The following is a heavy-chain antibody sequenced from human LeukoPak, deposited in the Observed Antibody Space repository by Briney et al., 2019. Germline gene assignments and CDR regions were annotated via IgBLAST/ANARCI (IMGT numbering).Heavy chain of an antibody. J-gene: IGHJ5*02. D-gene: IGHD6-19*01. CDR2: ISNSGSGT. CDR1: GFTFSDYD. V-gene: IGHV3-11*01. Sequence: GGSLRLSCAASGFTFSDYDMTWIRQAPGKGPECVAFISNSGSGTYYSDSLKGRFSISRDNAKNSLYLEMNSLTAEDTAIYYCVRDRSFNGWNWFDSWGQGTRVTVAS. CDR3: VRDRSFNGWNWFDS.